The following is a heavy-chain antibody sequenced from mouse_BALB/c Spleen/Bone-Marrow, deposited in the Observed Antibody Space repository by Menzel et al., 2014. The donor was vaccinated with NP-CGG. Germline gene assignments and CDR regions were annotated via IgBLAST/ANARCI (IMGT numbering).Heavy chain of an antibody. CDR2: IRNKAYGYTT. J-gene: IGHJ4*01. CDR3: ARFPMDY. Sequence: EVNVVDSGGGLVQPGGSLRLSCTTSGFTFTDYYMSWVCQPPGKALEWLAFIRNKAYGYTTEYSASVRGRFTISRDNSQSILYLQMNTLRAEDSATYYCARFPMDYWGQGTSVTVSS. CDR1: GFTFTDYY. V-gene: IGHV7-3*02.